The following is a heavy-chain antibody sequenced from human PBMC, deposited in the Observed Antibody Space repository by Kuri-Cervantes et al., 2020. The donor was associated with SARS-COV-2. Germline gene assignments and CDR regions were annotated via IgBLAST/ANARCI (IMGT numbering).Heavy chain of an antibody. CDR1: GFAFEDSA. Sequence: GESLKISCAASGFAFEDSAMIWVRQAPGMGLEWVAVIPYDGSNKYYADSVKGRFTISRDNSKNTLYLQMNSLRAEDTAVYYCASPIVVVPAAIRGYDAFDIWGQGTRVTVSS. J-gene: IGHJ3*02. CDR3: ASPIVVVPAAIRGYDAFDI. V-gene: IGHV3-30-3*01. CDR2: IPYDGSNK. D-gene: IGHD2-2*01.